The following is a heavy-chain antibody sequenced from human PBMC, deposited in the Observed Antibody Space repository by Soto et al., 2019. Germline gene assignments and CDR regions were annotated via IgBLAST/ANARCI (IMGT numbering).Heavy chain of an antibody. Sequence: GGSLRLSCAASGFTFSSYGMHWVRQAPGKGLEWVAVIWFDGSNKYYADSVKGRFTISRDNSKNTLYLQMNSLRAEDTAVYYCARDSSGLTGTLSYAFDIWGQGTMVTVSS. J-gene: IGHJ3*02. CDR3: ARDSSGLTGTLSYAFDI. CDR2: IWFDGSNK. D-gene: IGHD1-20*01. V-gene: IGHV3-33*01. CDR1: GFTFSSYG.